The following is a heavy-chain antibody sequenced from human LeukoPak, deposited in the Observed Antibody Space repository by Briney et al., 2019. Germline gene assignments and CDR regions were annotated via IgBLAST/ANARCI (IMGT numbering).Heavy chain of an antibody. CDR3: AKEGSALWFGELSYYFDY. CDR1: GFTFSSYG. D-gene: IGHD3-10*01. V-gene: IGHV3-23*01. Sequence: GGSLRLSCAASGFTFSSYGVSWVRLAPGKGLEWVSAISGSGGSTYYADSVKGRFTISRDNSKNTLYLQMNSLRAEDTAVYCCAKEGSALWFGELSYYFDYWGQGTVVTVSS. J-gene: IGHJ4*02. CDR2: ISGSGGST.